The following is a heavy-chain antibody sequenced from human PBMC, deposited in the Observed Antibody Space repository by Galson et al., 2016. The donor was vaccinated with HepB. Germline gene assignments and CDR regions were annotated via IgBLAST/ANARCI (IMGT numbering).Heavy chain of an antibody. Sequence: SLRLSCAASGLTVSRSYMSWVRQAPGKGLEWVSIVHSGGRTYYSDSVKGRFTISRDTSKNTLYLQMNSLRADDTAVYYCARDYAAYGDPARYYYFEKDVWGNGTSVTVSS. CDR3: ARDYAAYGDPARYYYFEKDV. D-gene: IGHD4-17*01. J-gene: IGHJ6*04. V-gene: IGHV3-66*01. CDR2: VHSGGRT. CDR1: GLTVSRSY.